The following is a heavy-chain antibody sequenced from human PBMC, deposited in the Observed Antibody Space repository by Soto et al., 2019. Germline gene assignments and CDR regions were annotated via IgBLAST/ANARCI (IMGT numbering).Heavy chain of an antibody. CDR3: ARDIRGYSRAFDC. V-gene: IGHV4-61*01. CDR2: IYSSGST. Sequence: SETLSLTCTVTGDSVSSDSYYWTWIRQPPGKGLEWIGYIYSSGSTKYNPSLKSRVTMSLDTSSNQFSLALTSVTAADAAVYYCARDIRGYSRAFDCWGQGTLVTV. D-gene: IGHD5-18*01. J-gene: IGHJ4*02. CDR1: GDSVSSDSYY.